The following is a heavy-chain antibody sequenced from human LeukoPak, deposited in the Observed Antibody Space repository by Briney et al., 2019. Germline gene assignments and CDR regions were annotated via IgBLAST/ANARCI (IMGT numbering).Heavy chain of an antibody. D-gene: IGHD2-2*01. CDR2: IIPIFGTA. J-gene: IGHJ4*02. Sequence: SVKVSCKASGGTFSSYAISWVRQAPGQALEWMGGIIPIFGTANYAQKFQGRVTITADESTSTAYMELSSLRSEDTAVYYCAREATAAMGEFDYWGQGTLVTVSS. CDR3: AREATAAMGEFDY. CDR1: GGTFSSYA. V-gene: IGHV1-69*13.